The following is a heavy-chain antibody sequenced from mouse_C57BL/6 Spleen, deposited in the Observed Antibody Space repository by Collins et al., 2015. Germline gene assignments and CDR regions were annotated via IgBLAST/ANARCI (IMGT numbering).Heavy chain of an antibody. CDR2: IYPRSGNT. CDR3: DYYGSSYVDYAMDY. Sequence: QVQLQQSGAELARPGASVKLSCKASGYTFTSYGISWVKQRTGQGLEWIGEIYPRSGNTYYNEKFKGKATLTADKSSSTAYMELRSLTSEDSAVYFCDYYGSSYVDYAMDYWGQGTSVTVSS. CDR1: GYTFTSYG. J-gene: IGHJ4*01. D-gene: IGHD1-1*01. V-gene: IGHV1-81*01.